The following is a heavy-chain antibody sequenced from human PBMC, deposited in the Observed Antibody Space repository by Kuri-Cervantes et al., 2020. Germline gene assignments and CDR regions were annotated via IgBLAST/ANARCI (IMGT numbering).Heavy chain of an antibody. CDR1: GYTFTSYG. J-gene: IGHJ6*02. CDR3: ARFVWFGELGSLYYGMDV. D-gene: IGHD3-10*01. Sequence: ASVKVSCKASGYTFTSYGINWVRQATGQGLEWMGWMNPNSGNTGYAQKFQGRVTMTRNASISTAYMELSSLRSEDTAVYYCARFVWFGELGSLYYGMDVWGQGTTVTVSS. CDR2: MNPNSGNT. V-gene: IGHV1-8*02.